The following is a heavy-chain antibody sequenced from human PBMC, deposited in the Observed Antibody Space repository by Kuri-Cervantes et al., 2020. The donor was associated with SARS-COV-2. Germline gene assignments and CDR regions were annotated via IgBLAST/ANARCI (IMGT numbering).Heavy chain of an antibody. D-gene: IGHD5-18*01. CDR2: MNPNSGGT. J-gene: IGHJ3*02. Sequence: ASVKVSCNASGYSFTGYYMHWVRRAPGQGLEWMGWMNPNSGGTNYAQKFQGGVTMTRDTSISTAYMELSSLRSEDTAVYYCATPNTMKRETWIQLWGPDDAFDIWGQGTRVTVSS. CDR3: ATPNTMKRETWIQLWGPDDAFDI. V-gene: IGHV1-2*02. CDR1: GYSFTGYY.